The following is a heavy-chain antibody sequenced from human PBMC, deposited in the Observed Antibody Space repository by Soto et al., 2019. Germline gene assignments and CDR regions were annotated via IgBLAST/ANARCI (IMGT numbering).Heavy chain of an antibody. CDR1: GFTFSSYD. D-gene: IGHD2-8*01. V-gene: IGHV3-48*03. J-gene: IGHJ4*02. Sequence: AGSLRLSCAASGFTFSSYDMNWVRQAPGKGMAWVSSISRSDSTIYYADSVRGRFTVSREHAKNSLVLQMTSLSVEGTAVYYFVTDHLNNASFDYWGQGTLVTVSS. CDR3: VTDHLNNASFDY. CDR2: ISRSDSTI.